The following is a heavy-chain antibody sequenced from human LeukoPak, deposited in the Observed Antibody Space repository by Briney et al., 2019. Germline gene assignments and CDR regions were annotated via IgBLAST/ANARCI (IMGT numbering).Heavy chain of an antibody. J-gene: IGHJ4*02. CDR3: AKKGYYDGSGYYMYYFDH. Sequence: PGGSLRLSCAASGFTFSIYAMSWVRQAPGKGLEWVSAISGSGGTAYYADSVKGRFTISRDNSKNTLYLQMNSLRAEDTAVYYCAKKGYYDGSGYYMYYFDHRGQGTLVTVSS. CDR1: GFTFSIYA. V-gene: IGHV3-23*01. D-gene: IGHD3-22*01. CDR2: ISGSGGTA.